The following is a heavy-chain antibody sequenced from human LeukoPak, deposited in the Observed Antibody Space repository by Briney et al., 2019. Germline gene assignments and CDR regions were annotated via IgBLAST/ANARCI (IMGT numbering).Heavy chain of an antibody. CDR3: ARPLDYGDSNVDY. CDR2: ISYDGSNK. D-gene: IGHD4-17*01. J-gene: IGHJ4*02. CDR1: GFTFSSYA. Sequence: GGSLRLSCAASGFTFSSYAMHWVRQAPGKELEWVAVISYDGSNKYYADSVKGRFTISRDNSKNTLYLQMNSLRAEDTAVYYCARPLDYGDSNVDYWGQGTLVTVSS. V-gene: IGHV3-30-3*01.